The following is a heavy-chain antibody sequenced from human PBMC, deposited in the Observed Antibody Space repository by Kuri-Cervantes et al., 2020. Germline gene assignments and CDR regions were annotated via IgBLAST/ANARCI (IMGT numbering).Heavy chain of an antibody. Sequence: GGSLRLSCAASGFTFSSYGMHWVRQAPGKGLEWVAVISYDGSNKYYADSVKGRFTISRDNAKSSLYLQMNSLRDDDTAVYYCARAGADCTNGVCYIGLAKTSYTSDYWGQGTLVTVSS. CDR2: ISYDGSNK. D-gene: IGHD2-8*01. CDR3: ARAGADCTNGVCYIGLAKTSYTSDY. J-gene: IGHJ4*02. V-gene: IGHV3-30*12. CDR1: GFTFSSYG.